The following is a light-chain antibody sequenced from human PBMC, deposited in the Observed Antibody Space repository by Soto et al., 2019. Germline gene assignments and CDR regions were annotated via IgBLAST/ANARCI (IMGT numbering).Light chain of an antibody. J-gene: IGKJ2*01. V-gene: IGKV3-15*01. CDR3: QQYYQWPSYT. CDR2: DAS. Sequence: EIVMTQSPRTLSASPGERAIFSCRASQSVGSNIAWYQQKPGQSPRLLVYDASTRATAIPARFSGSGSGTEFTLTINTLQPEDFAVYYCQQYYQWPSYTFGQGTRWISN. CDR1: QSVGSN.